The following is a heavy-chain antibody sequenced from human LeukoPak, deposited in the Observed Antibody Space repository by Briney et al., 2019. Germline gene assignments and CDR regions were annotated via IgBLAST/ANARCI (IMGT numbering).Heavy chain of an antibody. Sequence: PSETLSLTCTVSGASVVSGSYYWSWIRQPPGKGLEWIGYIYYSEGTKYNPSLKSRVTISVDTSKNQFSLKLSSVTAADTAVYYCARGAGSYYYGSGSYWPSYYFDYWGQGTLVTVSS. D-gene: IGHD3-10*01. CDR2: IYYSEGT. J-gene: IGHJ4*02. CDR3: ARGAGSYYYGSGSYWPSYYFDY. V-gene: IGHV4-61*01. CDR1: GASVVSGSYY.